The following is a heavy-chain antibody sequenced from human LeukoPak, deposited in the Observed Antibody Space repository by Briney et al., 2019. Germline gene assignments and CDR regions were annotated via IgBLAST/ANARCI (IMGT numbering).Heavy chain of an antibody. CDR2: IYSGGNT. V-gene: IGHV3-66*01. J-gene: IGHJ4*02. CDR1: GFTVSSNY. Sequence: GGSLRLSCALSGFTVSSNYMSWVRQAPGKGLQWVSVIYSGGNTYYADSVKGRFTISRDNSKNTLYLQMNSLRAEDTAVYYCARGMYSSGWYSDYWGQGTLVTVSS. D-gene: IGHD6-19*01. CDR3: ARGMYSSGWYSDY.